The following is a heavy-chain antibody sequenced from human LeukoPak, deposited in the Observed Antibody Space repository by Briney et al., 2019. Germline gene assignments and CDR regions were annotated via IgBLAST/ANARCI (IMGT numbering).Heavy chain of an antibody. D-gene: IGHD6-6*01. CDR1: GFTFSSYW. CDR2: IKQDGSEK. Sequence: SGGSLRLSCAASGFTFSSYWMSWVRQAPGKGLEWVANIKQDGSEKYYVDSVKGRFTISRDNAKNSLYLQMNSLRAKDTAVYYCAPSSSTLNWFDPWGQGTLVTVSS. V-gene: IGHV3-7*01. CDR3: APSSSTLNWFDP. J-gene: IGHJ5*02.